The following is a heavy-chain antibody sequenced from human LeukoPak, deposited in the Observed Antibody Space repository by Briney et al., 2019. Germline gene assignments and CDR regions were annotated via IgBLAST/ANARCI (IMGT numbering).Heavy chain of an antibody. CDR3: ARDQGGVGY. CDR1: GFTFSTFA. CDR2: ISSFSGTI. Sequence: GGSLRLSCAASGFTFSTFAMIWVRQAPGKGLEWVSYISSFSGTINYADSVKGRFTISRDNAKNSLYLQMNSLRAEDTAVYYCARDQGGVGYWGQGTLVTVSS. D-gene: IGHD3-16*01. V-gene: IGHV3-48*01. J-gene: IGHJ4*02.